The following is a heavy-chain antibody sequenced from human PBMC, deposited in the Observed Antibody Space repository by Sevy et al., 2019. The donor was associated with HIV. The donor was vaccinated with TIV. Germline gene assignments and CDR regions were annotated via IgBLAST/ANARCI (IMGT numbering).Heavy chain of an antibody. J-gene: IGHJ6*02. Sequence: GGCLRLSCAASGFTFSSYWMSWVRQAPGKGLEWVANIKQDGSEKYYVDSVKGRFTISRDNAKNSLYLQMNSLRAEDTAVYYCARDCPPYYDILTGYLYGMDVWGQGTTVTVSS. D-gene: IGHD3-9*01. CDR1: GFTFSSYW. V-gene: IGHV3-7*01. CDR2: IKQDGSEK. CDR3: ARDCPPYYDILTGYLYGMDV.